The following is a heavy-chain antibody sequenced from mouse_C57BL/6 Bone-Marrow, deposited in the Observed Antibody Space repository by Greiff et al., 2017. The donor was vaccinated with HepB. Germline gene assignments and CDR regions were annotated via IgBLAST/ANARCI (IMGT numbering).Heavy chain of an antibody. J-gene: IGHJ2*01. Sequence: EVQLQQSGGDLVKPGGSLKLSCAASGFTFSSYGMSWVRQTPDKRLEWVATISSGGSYTYYPDSVKGRFTISRDNAKNTLYLQMSSLKSEDTDMYYCARSLLPDYWGQGTTLTVSS. CDR2: ISSGGSYT. CDR3: ARSLLPDY. CDR1: GFTFSSYG. V-gene: IGHV5-6*01. D-gene: IGHD1-1*01.